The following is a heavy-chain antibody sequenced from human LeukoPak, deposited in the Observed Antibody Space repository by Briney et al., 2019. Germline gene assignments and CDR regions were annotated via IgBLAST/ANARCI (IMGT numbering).Heavy chain of an antibody. D-gene: IGHD3-10*01. CDR2: IYSGGST. J-gene: IGHJ4*02. CDR1: GFTVSSNY. CDR3: ARAKPKNMVRGLIMRRESRYYFDY. V-gene: IGHV3-53*01. Sequence: GGSLRLSCAASGFTVSSNYMSWVRQAPGKGLEWVSVIYSGGSTYYADSVKGRFTISRDNSKSTLYIQMNSLRAEDTAVYYCARAKPKNMVRGLIMRRESRYYFDYWGQGTLVTDSS.